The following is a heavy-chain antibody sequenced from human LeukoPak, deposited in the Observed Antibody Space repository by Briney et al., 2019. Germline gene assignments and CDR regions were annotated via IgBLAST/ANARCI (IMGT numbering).Heavy chain of an antibody. CDR1: GFTFDDYA. J-gene: IGHJ3*02. CDR2: ISWNSGSI. V-gene: IGHV3-9*01. D-gene: IGHD6-6*01. CDR3: ARVSSSLYDAFDI. Sequence: GGSLRLSCAASGFTFDDYAMHWVRQAPGKGLEWVSGISWNSGSIGYADSVKGRFTISRDNAKNSLYLQMNSLRAEDTAVYYCARVSSSLYDAFDIWGQGTMVTVSS.